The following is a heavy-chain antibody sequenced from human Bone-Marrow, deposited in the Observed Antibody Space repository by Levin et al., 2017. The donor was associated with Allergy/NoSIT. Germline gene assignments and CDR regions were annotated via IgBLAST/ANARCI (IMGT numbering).Heavy chain of an antibody. CDR3: AKMVIVVVITGFDY. D-gene: IGHD3-22*01. CDR1: GFTFSSYG. J-gene: IGHJ4*02. Sequence: GESLKISCAASGFTFSSYGMHWVRQAPGKGLEWVAVISYDGSNKYYADSVKGRFTISRDNSKNTLYLQMNSLRAEDTAVYYCAKMVIVVVITGFDYWGQGTLVTVSS. V-gene: IGHV3-30*18. CDR2: ISYDGSNK.